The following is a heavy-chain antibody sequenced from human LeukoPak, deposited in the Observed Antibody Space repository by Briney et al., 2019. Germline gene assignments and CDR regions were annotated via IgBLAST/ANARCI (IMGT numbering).Heavy chain of an antibody. V-gene: IGHV4-38-2*02. CDR1: GYSISGGYY. CDR3: GTNNSNGFDL. CDR2: IFQSVST. J-gene: IGHJ4*02. D-gene: IGHD6-19*01. Sequence: SETLSLTCTVSGYSISGGYYWCWIRQPPGKGLEWIGTIFQSVSTYYNPSLKSRVTTSVDTSKNQFSLKLSSVTAADTAVYYCGTNNSNGFDLGSQGTLVTVSS.